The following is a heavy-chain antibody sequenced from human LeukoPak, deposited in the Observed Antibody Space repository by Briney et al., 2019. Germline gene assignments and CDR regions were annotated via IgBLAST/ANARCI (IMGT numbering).Heavy chain of an antibody. J-gene: IGHJ4*02. CDR2: IKQDGSEK. CDR3: ARDLLVEGY. Sequence: GGSLRLSCAASGFTFSNYRKSWVRQAPGKGLEWVANIKQDGSEKYYVDSVKGRFTISRDNAKNSLYLQMNSLRAEDTAVYYCARDLLVEGYWGQGTLVTVSS. D-gene: IGHD2-2*01. V-gene: IGHV3-7*01. CDR1: GFTFSNYR.